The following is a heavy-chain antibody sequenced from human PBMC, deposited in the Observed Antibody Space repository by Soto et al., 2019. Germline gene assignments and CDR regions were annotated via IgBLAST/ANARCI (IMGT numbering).Heavy chain of an antibody. CDR3: AKDQWELMH. Sequence: GSLRLSCAASGFTFSSSAMTWVRQTPGKGLEWVSSIDSGFTKYYSDSLKGHFTISRDNSKNTVYLQMNSLRADDTAVYYCAKDQWELMHWGQGTMVTVSS. D-gene: IGHD1-26*01. V-gene: IGHV3-23*05. CDR2: IDSGFTK. CDR1: GFTFSSSA. J-gene: IGHJ4*01.